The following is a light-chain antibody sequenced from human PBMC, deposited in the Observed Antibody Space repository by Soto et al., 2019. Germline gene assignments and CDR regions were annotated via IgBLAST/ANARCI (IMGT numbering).Light chain of an antibody. CDR2: GAS. CDR3: QQRSNWPIT. V-gene: IGKV3D-20*02. Sequence: EVVFTQSPCTLSLSPGERATLSCRASQTFSNSFLSWFQQIPGQAPRLLIYGASMRATGIPDRFSGSGSGTDFTLTISSLEPEDFAVYYCQQRSNWPITFGQGTRLEIK. CDR1: QTFSNSF. J-gene: IGKJ5*01.